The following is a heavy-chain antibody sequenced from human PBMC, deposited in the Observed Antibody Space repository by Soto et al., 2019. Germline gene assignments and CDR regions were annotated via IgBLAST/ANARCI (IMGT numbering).Heavy chain of an antibody. J-gene: IGHJ4*02. D-gene: IGHD3-3*01. CDR2: IYWDDDK. CDR1: GFSLTTSGVG. V-gene: IGHV2-5*02. CDR3: AHRVLRTVFGLVTTTAIYFDF. Sequence: QITLKESGPTVVKPTETLTLTCTFSGFSLTTSGVGVGWVRQSPAKAPEWRALIYWDDDKRYSTSLKSRLTITTDTSKNLVVLTMANVDPADTATYYCAHRVLRTVFGLVTTTAIYFDFWGQGTPVVFSS.